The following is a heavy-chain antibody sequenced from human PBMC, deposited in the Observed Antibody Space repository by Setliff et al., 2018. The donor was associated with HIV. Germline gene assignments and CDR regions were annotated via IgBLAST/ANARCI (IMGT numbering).Heavy chain of an antibody. V-gene: IGHV3-11*04. CDR2: INGYGKII. CDR1: GFTFSDYY. Sequence: GSLRLSCAASGFTFSDYYMSWIRQAPGKGLEWVADINGYGKIIYYADFVEGRFTISRDNANRSLSLQVNTLRAEDTAVYYCARGRHYDSSGYYRGYFQNWGQGTLVTVSS. J-gene: IGHJ1*01. CDR3: ARGRHYDSSGYYRGYFQN. D-gene: IGHD3-22*01.